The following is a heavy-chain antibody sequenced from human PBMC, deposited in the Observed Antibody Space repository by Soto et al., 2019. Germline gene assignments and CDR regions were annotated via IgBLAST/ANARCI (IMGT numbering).Heavy chain of an antibody. CDR2: IYYSGRT. CDR1: GGSINDYY. V-gene: IGHV4-59*01. J-gene: IGHJ4*02. Sequence: SETLSLTCTVSGGSINDYYWSWIRQPPGKGLEWIGYIYYSGRTNYNPSLKSRVTMSVDTSKKQFSLNLNSVTAADTAVYYCASTTITMYGVGNFDYWGQGTLVTVS. D-gene: IGHD3-3*01. CDR3: ASTTITMYGVGNFDY.